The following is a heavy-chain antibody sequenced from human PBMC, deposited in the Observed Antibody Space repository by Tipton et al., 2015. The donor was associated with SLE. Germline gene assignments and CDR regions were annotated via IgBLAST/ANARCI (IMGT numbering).Heavy chain of an antibody. D-gene: IGHD3-16*01. J-gene: IGHJ3*01. CDR3: ARGGSDAFDF. CDR1: GFSFSSYD. V-gene: IGHV3-13*01. CDR2: IGTAGDT. Sequence: SLRLSCAASGFSFSSYDMHWVRQATGKGLEWVSAIGTAGDTYYPGSVKGRFTISRENARHSLYLQMTNLGAGDTAVYYCARGGSDAFDFWGQGTRVTVSS.